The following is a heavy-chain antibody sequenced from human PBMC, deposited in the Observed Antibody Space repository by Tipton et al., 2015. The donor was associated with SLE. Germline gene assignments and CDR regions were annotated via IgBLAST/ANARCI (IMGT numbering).Heavy chain of an antibody. CDR1: GFTVSSNY. D-gene: IGHD5/OR15-5a*01. CDR3: ARGPLLDL. Sequence: LRLSCAASGFTVSSNYMSWVRQPPGKGLEWIGEINHSGSTNYNPSLKSRVTVSVDTSKNQFSLKLSSVTAADTAVYYCARGPLLDLWGRGTLVTVSS. CDR2: INHSGST. J-gene: IGHJ2*01. V-gene: IGHV4-34*01.